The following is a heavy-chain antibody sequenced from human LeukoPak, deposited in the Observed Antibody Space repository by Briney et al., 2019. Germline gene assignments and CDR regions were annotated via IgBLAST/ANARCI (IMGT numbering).Heavy chain of an antibody. CDR3: TRTAARRFDY. CDR2: INPTGGST. V-gene: IGHV1-46*01. D-gene: IGHD6-6*01. J-gene: IGHJ4*02. Sequence: ASVKVSCKASGYTFPSYFMHWVRQAPGQGLEWMGIINPTGGSTTYAQKFQGRVTMTRDTSTSTVYMELSSLRSDDTAVYYCTRTAARRFDYWGQGTLVTVSS. CDR1: GYTFPSYF.